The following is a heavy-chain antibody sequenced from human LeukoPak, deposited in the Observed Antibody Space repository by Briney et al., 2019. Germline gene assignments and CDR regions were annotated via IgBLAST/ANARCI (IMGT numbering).Heavy chain of an antibody. J-gene: IGHJ4*02. V-gene: IGHV3-48*03. CDR1: GFTFSSYE. CDR2: ISSSGSTV. D-gene: IGHD6-19*01. CDR3: TRVAVAGFDY. Sequence: GGSLRLSCVASGFTFSSYEMNWVRQAPGKGLEWVSYISSSGSTVYYAAVVRSRFTISRDDDKNSQYQKMSSMRAEETAVYYCTRVAVAGFDYWGQGTLVTVSS.